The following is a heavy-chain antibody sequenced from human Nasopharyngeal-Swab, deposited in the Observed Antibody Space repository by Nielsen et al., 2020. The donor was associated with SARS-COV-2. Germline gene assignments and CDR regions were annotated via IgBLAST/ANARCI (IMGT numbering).Heavy chain of an antibody. Sequence: GGSLRLSCAASGFDFNIYTMNWVRQAQGKGLEWLATIKQGGGETYYVDSVKGRFTISSDNSKNSVYLQIGSLRAEDTAVYFCAREAHDYSNYRRGAEWFDPWGQGTLVTVSS. CDR1: GFDFNIYT. CDR3: AREAHDYSNYRRGAEWFDP. CDR2: IKQGGGET. V-gene: IGHV3-7*01. D-gene: IGHD4-11*01. J-gene: IGHJ5*02.